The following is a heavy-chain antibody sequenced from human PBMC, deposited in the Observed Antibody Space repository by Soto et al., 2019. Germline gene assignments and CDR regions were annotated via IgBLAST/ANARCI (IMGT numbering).Heavy chain of an antibody. CDR2: IYYNGST. CDR3: ARQRVVPATPTNWFDP. V-gene: IGHV4-39*01. Sequence: QVQVQESGPGLVKPSDTLSLTCTVSGGSVSSRSYFWGWIRQPPGKGLEWIGTIYYNGSTYYNPSLKSRLTLSVDTSKNQFSLKLTSVTASDTAVYYCARQRVVPATPTNWFDPWGQGTLVTVSS. J-gene: IGHJ5*02. D-gene: IGHD2-15*01. CDR1: GGSVSSRSYF.